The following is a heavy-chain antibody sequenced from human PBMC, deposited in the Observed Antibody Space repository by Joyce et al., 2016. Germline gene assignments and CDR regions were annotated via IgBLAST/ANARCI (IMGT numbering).Heavy chain of an antibody. CDR3: ARLSGSSYYYYGMDV. CDR2: IHYSGST. D-gene: IGHD1-26*01. Sequence: QVQLQESGPGVVKPSETLSLTCTVSGASFSGYYWSWIRQPPGKGLEWIGYIHYSGSTNYNPSLKSRVTISLETPKNQCSLRLTSVTAADTAVYYCARLSGSSYYYYGMDVWGRGTAVTVFS. V-gene: IGHV4-59*08. J-gene: IGHJ6*02. CDR1: GASFSGYY.